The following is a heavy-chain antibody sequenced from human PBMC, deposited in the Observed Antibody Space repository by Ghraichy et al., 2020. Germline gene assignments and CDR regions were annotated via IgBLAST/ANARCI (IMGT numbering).Heavy chain of an antibody. J-gene: IGHJ4*02. CDR1: GYSFTSYW. CDR2: IYPGDSDT. Sequence: GESLNISCKGSGYSFTSYWIGWVRQMPGKGLEWMGIIYPGDSDTRYSPSFQGQVTISADKSISTAYLQWSSLKASDTAMYYCARHGVRDSSGWYELGYFDYWGQGTLVTVSS. V-gene: IGHV5-51*01. D-gene: IGHD6-19*01. CDR3: ARHGVRDSSGWYELGYFDY.